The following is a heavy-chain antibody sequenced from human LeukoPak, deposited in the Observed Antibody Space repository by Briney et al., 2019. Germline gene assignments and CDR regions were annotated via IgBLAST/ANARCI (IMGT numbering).Heavy chain of an antibody. CDR2: IKSKSGGGTT. J-gene: IGHJ3*01. Sequence: GGSLRLSCAASGFTFTNTWMNWVRQAPGKGLEWVGRIKSKSGGGTTDYAAPVKGRFTISRDDSKNTLYLQMNSLKTEDTAVYYCARDWYHAFDFWGQGTMVTVPS. CDR3: ARDWYHAFDF. D-gene: IGHD3-9*01. V-gene: IGHV3-15*07. CDR1: GFTFTNTW.